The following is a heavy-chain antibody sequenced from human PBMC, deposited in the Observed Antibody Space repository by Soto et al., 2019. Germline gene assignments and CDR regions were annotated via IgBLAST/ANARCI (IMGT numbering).Heavy chain of an antibody. D-gene: IGHD3-22*01. CDR3: AREGREHYYDSSGYYKGSPSDY. J-gene: IGHJ4*02. V-gene: IGHV1-46*01. Sequence: ASVKVSCKASGYTFTSYYMHWVRQAPGQGLEWMGIINPSGGSTSYAQKFQGRVTMTRDTSTSTVYMELSSLRSEDTAVYYCAREGREHYYDSSGYYKGSPSDYRGQGPLVTVSS. CDR2: INPSGGST. CDR1: GYTFTSYY.